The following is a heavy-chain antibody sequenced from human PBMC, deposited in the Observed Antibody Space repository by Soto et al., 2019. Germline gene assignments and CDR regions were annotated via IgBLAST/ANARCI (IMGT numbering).Heavy chain of an antibody. Sequence: PGGSLRLSCAASGFTFSSYWRQWVRQAPGKGLVWVSRINSDGSSTSYADSVRGRFTISRDNSKNTLYLQMNSLRAEDTAVYYCAKDRWQWLGRLDDAFDIWGQGTMVTVSS. CDR3: AKDRWQWLGRLDDAFDI. CDR2: INSDGSST. D-gene: IGHD6-19*01. V-gene: IGHV3-74*01. J-gene: IGHJ3*02. CDR1: GFTFSSYW.